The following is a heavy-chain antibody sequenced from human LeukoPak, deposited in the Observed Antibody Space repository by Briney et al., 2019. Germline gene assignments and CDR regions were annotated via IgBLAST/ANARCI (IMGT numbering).Heavy chain of an antibody. CDR2: IYPDDSTT. J-gene: IGHJ4*02. CDR3: ARQGDPPREDFDF. V-gene: IGHV5-51*01. Sequence: GESLKIPCEAFGYSFTTYWIGWVRQMPGKGLEWVGTIYPDDSTTKYGPSFQGQVTISVDTSITTAYLRWNSLKASDTAIYYCARQGDPPREDFDFWGQGTLVTVSS. D-gene: IGHD3-10*01. CDR1: GYSFTTYW.